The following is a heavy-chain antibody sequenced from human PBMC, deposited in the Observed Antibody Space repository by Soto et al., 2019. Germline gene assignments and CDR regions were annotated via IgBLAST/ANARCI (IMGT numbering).Heavy chain of an antibody. J-gene: IGHJ4*02. CDR2: IYYSGST. V-gene: IGHV4-31*03. D-gene: IGHD6-6*01. CDR1: GGSISSGGYY. CDR3: ARRGGFYSSSSGYYFDY. Sequence: QVQLQESGPGLVKPSQTLSLTCTVSGGSISSGGYYWSWIRQHPGKVLEWIGYIYYSGSTYYNPSLKSRVTISVDTSKNQFSLKLSSVTAADTAVYYCARRGGFYSSSSGYYFDYWGQGTLVTVSS.